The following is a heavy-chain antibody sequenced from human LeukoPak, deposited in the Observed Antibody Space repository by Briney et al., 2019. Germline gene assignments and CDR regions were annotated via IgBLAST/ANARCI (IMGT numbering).Heavy chain of an antibody. CDR1: GYTFTSYY. J-gene: IGHJ4*02. CDR2: INPSGGST. Sequence: ASVKVSCKASGYTFTSYYMHWVRQAPGQGLEWMGIINPSGGSTSYAQKFQGRVTMTRDTSTSTVYMELSSLRSEDTAVYYCASARAFYGSGSYCLNYWGQGNLVTVSS. V-gene: IGHV1-46*01. CDR3: ASARAFYGSGSYCLNY. D-gene: IGHD3-10*01.